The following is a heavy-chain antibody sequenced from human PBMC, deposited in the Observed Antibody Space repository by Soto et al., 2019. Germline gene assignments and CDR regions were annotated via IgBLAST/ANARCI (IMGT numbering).Heavy chain of an antibody. CDR3: ARGGSGTDTFHI. J-gene: IGHJ3*02. D-gene: IGHD2-15*01. Sequence: QLQLQESGSGLVKPSQTLSLTCAVSGGSISSGDYSWSWIRQPPGKGLEWIGYIYQSGSTYYNPSLKSRVTISVNRSKSQFSLKLSSVAAADTAVYYCARGGSGTDTFHIWGQGTMVTVSS. CDR2: IYQSGST. CDR1: GGSISSGDYS. V-gene: IGHV4-30-2*01.